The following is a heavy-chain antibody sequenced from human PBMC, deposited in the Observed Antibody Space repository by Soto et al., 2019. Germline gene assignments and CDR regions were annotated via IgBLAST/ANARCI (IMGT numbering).Heavy chain of an antibody. D-gene: IGHD1-1*01. CDR2: MNPNSGNT. V-gene: IGHV1-8*01. CDR1: GYTFTSYD. CDR3: ARERTGTTSMDV. J-gene: IGHJ6*02. Sequence: QVQLVQSGAEVKKPGASVKVSCKASGYTFTSYDIYWVRQATGQGLEWMGWMNPNSGNTGFAQKFQGRVTMTRNTSISTAYMELSSLRSEDTAVYYCARERTGTTSMDVWGQGTTVTVSS.